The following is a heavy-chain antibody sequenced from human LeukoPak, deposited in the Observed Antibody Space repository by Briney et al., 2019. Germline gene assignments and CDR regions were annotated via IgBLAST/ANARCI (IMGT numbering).Heavy chain of an antibody. CDR1: GFTFSSYA. Sequence: GGSLRLSCAASGFTFSSYAMSWVRQAPGKGLEWVSAISGSGGSTYYADSVKGRFTISRDNSKNTLCLQMNSLRAEDTAVYYCARVSTGVYFDYWGQGTLVTVSS. V-gene: IGHV3-23*01. D-gene: IGHD3-10*01. CDR2: ISGSGGST. CDR3: ARVSTGVYFDY. J-gene: IGHJ4*02.